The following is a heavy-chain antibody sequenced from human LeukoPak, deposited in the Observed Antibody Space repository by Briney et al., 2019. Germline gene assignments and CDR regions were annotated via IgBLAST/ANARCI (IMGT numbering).Heavy chain of an antibody. CDR1: GGSFSGYY. D-gene: IGHD5-12*01. CDR2: INHSGST. J-gene: IGHJ4*02. Sequence: SETLSLTCAVYGGSFSGYYWSWIRQPPGKGLEWIGEINHSGSTNYNPSLKSRVTISVDTSKNQFSLKLSSVTAADTAVYYCARDPNSGYDNFDYWGQGTLVTVSS. CDR3: ARDPNSGYDNFDY. V-gene: IGHV4-34*01.